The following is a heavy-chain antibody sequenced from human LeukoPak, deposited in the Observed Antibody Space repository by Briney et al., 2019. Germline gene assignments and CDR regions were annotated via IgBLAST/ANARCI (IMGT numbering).Heavy chain of an antibody. CDR1: GGSISSYY. D-gene: IGHD6-19*01. Sequence: PSETLSLTCTVSGGSISSYYWSWIRQPPGKGLEWIGYIYYNGSTNYNPSLKSRVTISVDTSKNQFSLKLSSVTAADTAVYYCARHLYSSGWSDYWGQGTLVTVSS. CDR3: ARHLYSSGWSDY. J-gene: IGHJ4*02. CDR2: IYYNGST. V-gene: IGHV4-59*08.